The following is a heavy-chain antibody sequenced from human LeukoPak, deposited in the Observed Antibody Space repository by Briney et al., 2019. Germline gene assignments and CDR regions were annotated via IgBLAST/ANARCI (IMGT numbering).Heavy chain of an antibody. J-gene: IGHJ4*02. Sequence: GGSLRLSCAASGFTFSSYAMSWVRQAPGKGLEWVSAISGSGGSTYYADSVKGRFTISRDNSKNTLYLQMNSLRAEDTPVYYCAKWGKYCSSTSCYTYFDYWGQGTLVTVSS. V-gene: IGHV3-23*01. CDR1: GFTFSSYA. CDR3: AKWGKYCSSTSCYTYFDY. D-gene: IGHD2-2*02. CDR2: ISGSGGST.